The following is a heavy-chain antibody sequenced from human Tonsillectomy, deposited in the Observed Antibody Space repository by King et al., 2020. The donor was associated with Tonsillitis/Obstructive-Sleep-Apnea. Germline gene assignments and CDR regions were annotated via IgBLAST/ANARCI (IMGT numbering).Heavy chain of an antibody. Sequence: VQLVESGAEVKKPGESLKISCKGFGYSFTNSWIGWVRQMPGKGLEWMGIIYPGDSNTRYSPSFQGQVPMSADKSISTAYLQWSSLKASDTAIYYCARCYCINTRCYAPFDHWGQGTLVTVAS. CDR3: ARCYCINTRCYAPFDH. D-gene: IGHD2-2*01. V-gene: IGHV5-51*01. CDR1: GYSFTNSW. CDR2: IYPGDSNT. J-gene: IGHJ4*02.